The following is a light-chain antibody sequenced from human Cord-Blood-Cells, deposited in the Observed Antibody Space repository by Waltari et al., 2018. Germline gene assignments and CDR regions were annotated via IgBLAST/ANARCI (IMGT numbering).Light chain of an antibody. J-gene: IGLJ2*01. Sequence: SYVLTQPPSVSVAPGKTARITCGGNNIASKSVHWYQQKPGQAPVLVVYDDSDRPPGIPERFSGSNSGNTATLTISRVEAGDEADYYCQVWDSSSDHVVFGGGTKLTVL. CDR2: DDS. CDR3: QVWDSSSDHVV. CDR1: NIASKS. V-gene: IGLV3-21*03.